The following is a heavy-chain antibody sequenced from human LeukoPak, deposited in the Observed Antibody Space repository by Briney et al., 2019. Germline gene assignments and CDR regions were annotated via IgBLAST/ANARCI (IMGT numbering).Heavy chain of an antibody. V-gene: IGHV3-21*01. D-gene: IGHD6-19*01. J-gene: IGHJ4*02. CDR1: GFTFSSYS. Sequence: GGSLRLSCAASGFTFSSYSMTWVRQAPGKGLEWVSSISSSSSYIYSADSVKGRFTISRDNAKNSLYLQMNSLRAEDTAVYYCARRGPSVAGPYDYWGQGTLVTVSS. CDR3: ARRGPSVAGPYDY. CDR2: ISSSSSYI.